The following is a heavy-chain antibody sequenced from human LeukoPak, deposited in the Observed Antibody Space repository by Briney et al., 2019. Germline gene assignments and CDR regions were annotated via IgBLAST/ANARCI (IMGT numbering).Heavy chain of an antibody. J-gene: IGHJ5*02. CDR3: ARDSPNIVGATIGWFDP. V-gene: IGHV3-7*03. D-gene: IGHD1-26*01. CDR1: GFTFSSYW. Sequence: PGGSLRLSCAASGFTFSSYWMSWVRQAPGKGLEWVANIKQDGSEKYYVDSVKGRFTISRDNAKNSLYLQMNSLRAEDTAVYYCARDSPNIVGATIGWFDPWGQGTLVTVSS. CDR2: IKQDGSEK.